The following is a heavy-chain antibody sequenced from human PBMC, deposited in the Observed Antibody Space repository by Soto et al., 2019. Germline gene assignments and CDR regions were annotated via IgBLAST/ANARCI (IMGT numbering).Heavy chain of an antibody. V-gene: IGHV3-21*01. CDR3: AREGADSSSWYYYYYGMDV. Sequence: EVQLVESGGGLVKPGGSLRLSSAASGFTFSSYSMNWVRQAPGKGLEWVSSISSSSSYIYYADSVKGRFTISRDNAKNSLYLQMNSLRAEDTAVYYCAREGADSSSWYYYYYGMDVWGRGTTVTVSS. J-gene: IGHJ6*02. CDR1: GFTFSSYS. CDR2: ISSSSSYI. D-gene: IGHD6-13*01.